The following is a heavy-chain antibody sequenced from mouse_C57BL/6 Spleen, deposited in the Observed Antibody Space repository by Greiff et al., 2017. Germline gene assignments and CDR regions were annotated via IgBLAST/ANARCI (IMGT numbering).Heavy chain of an antibody. D-gene: IGHD1-1*01. CDR3: ARSYYGSSHWYFDV. CDR1: GYSFTGYF. Sequence: VQLQQSGPELVKPGDSVKISCKASGYSFTGYFMNWVMQSHGKSLEWIGRINPYNGDTFYSQKFKGKATLTVDKSSSTAHMELRSLTSEDSAVYYCARSYYGSSHWYFDVWGTGTTVTVSS. CDR2: INPYNGDT. V-gene: IGHV1-20*01. J-gene: IGHJ1*03.